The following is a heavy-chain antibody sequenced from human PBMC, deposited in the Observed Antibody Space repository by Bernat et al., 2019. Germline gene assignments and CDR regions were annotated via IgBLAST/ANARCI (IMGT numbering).Heavy chain of an antibody. V-gene: IGHV3-23*04. CDR3: AKDSPVLTI. D-gene: IGHD2-8*01. J-gene: IGHJ3*02. CDR2: ISDTVSST. CDR1: GFTFRSYG. Sequence: EVQLVESGGGLVQPGGSLRLSCAASGFTFRSYGMSWVRQTPGRGLEWVSAISDTVSSTSYADSVKGRFTISRDNSKNTLFLQMNSLRAEDTAVYYCAKDSPVLTIWGQGTMVTVSS.